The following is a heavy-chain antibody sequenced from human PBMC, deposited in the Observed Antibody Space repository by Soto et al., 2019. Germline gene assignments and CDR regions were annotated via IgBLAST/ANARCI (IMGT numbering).Heavy chain of an antibody. D-gene: IGHD3-22*01. CDR1: GGSISSVGYS. CDR2: IYHSGST. V-gene: IGHV4-30-2*01. Sequence: SETLSLTCAVSGGSISSVGYSWSWIRQPPGKGLEWIGYIYHSGSTYYNPSLKSRVTISVDRSKNQFSLKLSSVTAADTAVYYCARAASFYHDNTGYYHFDYWGQGSLVTVSS. CDR3: ARAASFYHDNTGYYHFDY. J-gene: IGHJ4*02.